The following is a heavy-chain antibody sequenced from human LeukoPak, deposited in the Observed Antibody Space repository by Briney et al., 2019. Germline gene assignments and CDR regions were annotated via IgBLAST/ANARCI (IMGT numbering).Heavy chain of an antibody. CDR1: GFTFSSYV. CDR3: AKDLHYYGSGSPPPFFDY. J-gene: IGHJ4*02. V-gene: IGHV3-23*01. D-gene: IGHD3-10*01. Sequence: GGSLRLSCAASGFTFSSYVINWVRQAPGKGLKWVSAISGSGGSTYYADSVKGRFTISRDNSKNTLYLQMNSLRAEDTAVYYCAKDLHYYGSGSPPPFFDYWGQGTLVTVSS. CDR2: ISGSGGST.